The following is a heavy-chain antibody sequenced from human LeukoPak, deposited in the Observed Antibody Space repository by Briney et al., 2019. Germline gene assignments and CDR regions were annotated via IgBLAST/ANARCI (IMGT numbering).Heavy chain of an antibody. D-gene: IGHD6-19*01. V-gene: IGHV4-59*08. Sequence: SETLSLTCTASGGSISSYYWGWIRQPPGKGLEWIGYIYYSGSTNYNPSLKSRVTISVDTSKNQFSLQLNSVTAADTAVYYCARQGSGWTFFDYWGQGTLVTVSS. CDR1: GGSISSYY. CDR2: IYYSGST. CDR3: ARQGSGWTFFDY. J-gene: IGHJ4*02.